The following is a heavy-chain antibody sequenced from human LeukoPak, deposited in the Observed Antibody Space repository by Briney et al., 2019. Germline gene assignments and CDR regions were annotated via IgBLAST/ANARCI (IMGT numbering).Heavy chain of an antibody. J-gene: IGHJ4*02. D-gene: IGHD4-11*01. CDR1: GGSMNSYY. V-gene: IGHV4-59*08. CDR3: ARGYSYYNY. Sequence: PSETLSLTCTVSGGSMNSYYLSGIRQPPGKGLEGIGYIYSSGGTNFHHSLKTRLTISADTSKNQFSLKLSSVTAADTAVYYCARGYSYYNYWGQGTLVTVSS. CDR2: IYSSGGT.